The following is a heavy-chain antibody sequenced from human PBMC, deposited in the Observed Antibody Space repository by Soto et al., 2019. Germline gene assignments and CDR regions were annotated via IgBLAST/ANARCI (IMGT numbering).Heavy chain of an antibody. CDR1: GFTFSSYS. Sequence: GGSLRLSCAASGFTFSSYSMNWVRQAPGKGLEWVSSISSSSSYIYYADSVKGRFTISRDNAKNSLYLQMNSLRAEDTAVYYCARFPGYLAYAFDIWGQGTMVTVSS. CDR3: ARFPGYLAYAFDI. D-gene: IGHD6-13*01. V-gene: IGHV3-21*01. CDR2: ISSSSSYI. J-gene: IGHJ3*02.